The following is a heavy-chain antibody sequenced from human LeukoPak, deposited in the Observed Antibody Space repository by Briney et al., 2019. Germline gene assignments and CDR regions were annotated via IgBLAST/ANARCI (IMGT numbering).Heavy chain of an antibody. CDR3: ARDGSGFFDIVVVVAATPGAFDI. V-gene: IGHV1-18*01. CDR1: GYTFTSYG. CDR2: ISAYNGNT. J-gene: IGHJ3*02. Sequence: VSSVKVSCKASGYTFTSYGISWVRQAPGQGLEWMGWISAYNGNTNYAQKLQGRVTMTTDTSTSTAYMELRSLRSDDTAVYYCARDGSGFFDIVVVVAATPGAFDIWGQGTMVTVSS. D-gene: IGHD2-15*01.